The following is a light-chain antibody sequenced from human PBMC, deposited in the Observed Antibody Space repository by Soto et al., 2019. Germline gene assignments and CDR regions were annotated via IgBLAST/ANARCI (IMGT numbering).Light chain of an antibody. CDR1: QSVLYSSNNKDY. CDR3: QQYYSTPWT. V-gene: IGKV4-1*01. Sequence: DIEMTQSPDSLAVSLGERATINCKSSQSVLYSSNNKDYLAWYQQKPGRPPKLLLYWASTRESGVPDRFSGSGSGTDFTLTISSLQAEDVAVYYCQQYYSTPWTFGQGTKVEIK. CDR2: WAS. J-gene: IGKJ1*01.